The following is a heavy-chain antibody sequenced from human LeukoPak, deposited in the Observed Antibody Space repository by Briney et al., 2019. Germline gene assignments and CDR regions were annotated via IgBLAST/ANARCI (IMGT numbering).Heavy chain of an antibody. CDR3: AKGCSYTNCYTSDY. V-gene: IGHV3-23*01. J-gene: IGHJ4*02. Sequence: GGSLRLSCAASGFTFSYYAMTWVRQAPGKGLEWVSAISGSGDSTHYADSVKGRFTISRDNSKNTLYLQMNSLRAEDTAVYYCAKGCSYTNCYTSDYWGQGTLVTVSS. CDR1: GFTFSYYA. D-gene: IGHD2-2*02. CDR2: ISGSGDST.